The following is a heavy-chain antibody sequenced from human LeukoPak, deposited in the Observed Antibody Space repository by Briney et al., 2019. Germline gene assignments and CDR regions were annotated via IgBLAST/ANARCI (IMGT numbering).Heavy chain of an antibody. J-gene: IGHJ6*03. CDR3: ARVNDFWSGSYRVHYYYDMDV. CDR1: GFTFSSYC. V-gene: IGHV3-21*01. Sequence: GGSLRLSCAASGFTFSSYCMDWVRQTPGKGLEWVSSISSSSSYIYYADSVKGRFTISRDNAKNSLYLQMNGLRAEDTAVYYCARVNDFWSGSYRVHYYYDMDVWGKGTTVAVSS. CDR2: ISSSSSYI. D-gene: IGHD3-3*01.